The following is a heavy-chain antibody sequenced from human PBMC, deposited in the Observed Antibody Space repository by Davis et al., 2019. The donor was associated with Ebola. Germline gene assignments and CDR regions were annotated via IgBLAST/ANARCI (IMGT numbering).Heavy chain of an antibody. CDR1: GDSVSINTDG. D-gene: IGHD1/OR15-1a*01. V-gene: IGHV6-1*01. CDR2: TYYNSDWYN. CDR3: ARYTWNNRVFDP. Sequence: HSQTLSLTCAISGDSVSINTDGWNWIRQSPSRGLEWLGRTYYNSDWYNDYAVSVKGRITISPDTSKNQFSLQLNSVTPEDTAVYYCARYTWNNRVFDPWGQGTLVTVSS. J-gene: IGHJ5*02.